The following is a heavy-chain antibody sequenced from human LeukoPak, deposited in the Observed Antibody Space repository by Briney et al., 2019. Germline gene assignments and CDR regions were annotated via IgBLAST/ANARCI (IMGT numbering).Heavy chain of an antibody. CDR3: AKDAHYYDSSGYSNPPDY. CDR2: IRYDGSNK. J-gene: IGHJ4*02. CDR1: GFTFSSYG. Sequence: GGSLRLSCAASGFTFSSYGMHWVRQAPGKGLEWVAFIRYDGSNKYYADSVKGRFTISRDNSKNTLYLQMNSLRAEDTAVYYCAKDAHYYDSSGYSNPPDYWGQGTLDTVSS. V-gene: IGHV3-30*02. D-gene: IGHD3-22*01.